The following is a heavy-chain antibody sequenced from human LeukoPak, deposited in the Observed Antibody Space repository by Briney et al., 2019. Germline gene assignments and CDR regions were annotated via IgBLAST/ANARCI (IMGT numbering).Heavy chain of an antibody. Sequence: PGGSLRLSCAASGFTFSSYAMPWVRQAPGKGLEWVAVISYDGSNKYYADSVKGRFTISRDNSKNTLYLQMNSLRAEDTAVYYCARDLRSHGDLDYWGQGTLVTVSS. CDR3: ARDLRSHGDLDY. V-gene: IGHV3-30-3*01. CDR1: GFTFSSYA. D-gene: IGHD3-10*01. J-gene: IGHJ4*02. CDR2: ISYDGSNK.